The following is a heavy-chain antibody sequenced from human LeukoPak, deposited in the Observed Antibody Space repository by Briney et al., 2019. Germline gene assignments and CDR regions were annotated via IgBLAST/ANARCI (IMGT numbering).Heavy chain of an antibody. V-gene: IGHV3-7*01. CDR1: GFTFSSHW. D-gene: IGHD4-23*01. CDR2: IRQGGNEK. J-gene: IGHJ4*02. Sequence: GGSLRLSCAASGFTFSSHWMSWVRQAPGKGLEWVAHIRQGGNEKQYMESVRGRFTISRDNTKNSMYLQMDSLRDEDTAVYYCARAGRSFYGGSSDYWGQGTLVTVSS. CDR3: ARAGRSFYGGSSDY.